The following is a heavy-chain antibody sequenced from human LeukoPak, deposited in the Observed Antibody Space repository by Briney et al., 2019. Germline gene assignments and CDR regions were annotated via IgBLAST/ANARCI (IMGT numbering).Heavy chain of an antibody. D-gene: IGHD3-22*01. J-gene: IGHJ4*02. CDR2: ISGTGIST. V-gene: IGHV3-23*01. CDR3: AKRDGSGHHYFDY. CDR1: GFTFRSYG. Sequence: QTGGSLRLSCAASGFTFRSYGMSWVRQAPGKGLEWVSFISGTGISTYYADSVKGRFTISRDNSKNTLYLQMNSLRDEDTAVYWCAKRDGSGHHYFDYWGQGTLVAVSS.